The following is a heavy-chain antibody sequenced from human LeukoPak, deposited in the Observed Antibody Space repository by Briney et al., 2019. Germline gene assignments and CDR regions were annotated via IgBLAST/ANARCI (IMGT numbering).Heavy chain of an antibody. V-gene: IGHV4-61*02. CDR2: IFTSGST. J-gene: IGHJ4*02. CDR1: GGSISSGSYY. Sequence: SETLSLTCTVSGGSISSGSYYWSWIRQPAGKGLEWIGRIFTSGSTNYNPSLRSRVTISVDTSKNHFSLKLSSVTAADTAVYYCARNRDGYNSFDYWGQGTLVTVSS. CDR3: ARNRDGYNSFDY. D-gene: IGHD5-24*01.